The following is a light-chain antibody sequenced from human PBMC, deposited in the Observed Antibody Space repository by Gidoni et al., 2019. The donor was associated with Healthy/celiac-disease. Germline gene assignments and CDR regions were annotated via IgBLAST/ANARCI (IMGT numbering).Light chain of an antibody. CDR2: DAS. Sequence: DIQMTQSPYSLSASVGDRVTITCQASQDISNYLNWYQQKPGKAPKLLIYDASTLETGFPSRFSGSGSVTDFTFTIRSLQPEDITTYYCQQYDTLPPLTFGGGTQVEIQ. CDR3: QQYDTLPPLT. J-gene: IGKJ4*01. CDR1: QDISNY. V-gene: IGKV1-33*01.